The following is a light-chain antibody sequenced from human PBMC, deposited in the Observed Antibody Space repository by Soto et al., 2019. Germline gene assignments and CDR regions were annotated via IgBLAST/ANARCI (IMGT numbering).Light chain of an antibody. CDR2: ENN. Sequence: NFMLTQPHSVSESPGKTVTISCTRTSGSIAGTDVQWYQQRPGSAPTPVIYENNQRPSGVPDRFSGSIDCSSNSASLRISGLKTEDEADYYCQSFDTSNPVFGGGTKLTVL. CDR1: SGSIAGTD. CDR3: QSFDTSNPV. J-gene: IGLJ3*02. V-gene: IGLV6-57*04.